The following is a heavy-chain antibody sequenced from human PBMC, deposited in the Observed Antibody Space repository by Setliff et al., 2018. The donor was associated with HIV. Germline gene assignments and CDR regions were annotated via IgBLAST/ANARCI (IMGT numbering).Heavy chain of an antibody. Sequence: ASVKVSCKAFGYSFTSYGISWVRQAPGQGLEWMGIINPSGGSTNYAQKFQGRVTMTRDTSTSTVYMELSSLRSEDTAVYYCARDHMSVGAWVGATSRGLFQHWGQGTQVTVSS. CDR1: GYSFTSYG. D-gene: IGHD1-26*01. V-gene: IGHV1-46*01. J-gene: IGHJ1*01. CDR2: INPSGGST. CDR3: ARDHMSVGAWVGATSRGLFQH.